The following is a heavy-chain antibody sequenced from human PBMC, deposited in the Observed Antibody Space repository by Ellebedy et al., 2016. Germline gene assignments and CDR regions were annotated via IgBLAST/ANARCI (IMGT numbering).Heavy chain of an antibody. J-gene: IGHJ6*03. CDR1: GFAFRDYF. CDR3: TTSLRLGELSLYRGYYYMDV. D-gene: IGHD3-16*02. CDR2: ITSKPYGGTT. V-gene: IGHV3-49*03. Sequence: GGSLRLSXTASGFAFRDYFMSWFRQAPGRGLEWVGFITSKPYGGTTDYAASVKGRFTISRDDSKTIAYLQMNSLKNEDTAVYYCTTSLRLGELSLYRGYYYMDVWGKGTTVTVSS.